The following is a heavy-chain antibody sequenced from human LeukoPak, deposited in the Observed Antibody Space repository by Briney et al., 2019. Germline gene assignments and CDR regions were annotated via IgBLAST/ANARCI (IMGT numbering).Heavy chain of an antibody. CDR3: ARDSEDSPSNDRKWVRVRGPYDGMDV. Sequence: ASVKVSCKVSGYTLTELSMHWVRQAPGKGLEWMGGFDPEDGETIYAQKLQGRVTMTTDTSTSTAYMELRSLRSDDTAVYYCARDSEDSPSNDRKWVRVRGPYDGMDVWGQGTTVTVSS. D-gene: IGHD3-10*01. CDR1: GYTLTELS. V-gene: IGHV1-24*01. CDR2: FDPEDGET. J-gene: IGHJ6*02.